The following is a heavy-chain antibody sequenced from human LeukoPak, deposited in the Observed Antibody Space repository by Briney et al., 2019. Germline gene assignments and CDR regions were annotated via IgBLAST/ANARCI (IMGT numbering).Heavy chain of an antibody. J-gene: IGHJ4*02. CDR3: ARGGVGYCSSTSCYEYFDY. CDR2: ISSSGTTI. CDR1: GFTFSSYE. D-gene: IGHD2-2*01. Sequence: GGYLRLSCAASGFTFSSYEMNWVRQAPGKGLEWVSYISSSGTTIYYADSVKGRFTISRDNAKNSLYLQMNSLRAEDTAVYYCARGGVGYCSSTSCYEYFDYWGQGTLVTVSS. V-gene: IGHV3-48*03.